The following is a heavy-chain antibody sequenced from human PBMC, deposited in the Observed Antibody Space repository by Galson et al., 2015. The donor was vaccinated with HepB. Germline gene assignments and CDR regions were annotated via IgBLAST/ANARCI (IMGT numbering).Heavy chain of an antibody. CDR1: GFTFGDYA. J-gene: IGHJ3*02. CDR3: AKHRAIPVYYDFWSGYGLDAFDI. V-gene: IGHV3-9*01. D-gene: IGHD3-3*01. CDR2: ISWNSGRR. Sequence: SLRLSCAASGFTFGDYAMYWVRQVPGRGLEWVSGISWNSGRRDYADFVKGRFTISRDNAKNSLYLQMDSLRAEDTAVYYCAKHRAIPVYYDFWSGYGLDAFDIWGQGTMVTVSS.